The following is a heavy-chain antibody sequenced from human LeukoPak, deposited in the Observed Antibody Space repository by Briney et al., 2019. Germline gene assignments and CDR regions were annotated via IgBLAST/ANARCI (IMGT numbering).Heavy chain of an antibody. CDR3: ARDSGYEGFDY. V-gene: IGHV4-30-4*01. Sequence: SETLSLTCTVSGGSISSGDYYWSWIRQPPGKGLEWIGYIYYSGSTYYNPSLKSRVTISVDTSKNQFSLKLSSVTAADTAVYYCARDSGYEGFDYWGQGTLVTVSS. CDR2: IYYSGST. D-gene: IGHD5-12*01. CDR1: GGSISSGDYY. J-gene: IGHJ4*02.